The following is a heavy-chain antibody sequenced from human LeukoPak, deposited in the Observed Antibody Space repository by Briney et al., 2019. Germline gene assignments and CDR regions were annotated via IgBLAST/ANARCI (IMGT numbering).Heavy chain of an antibody. Sequence: ASVKVSCKASGYTFTSYGISWVRQAPGQGLEWMGWISAYNGNTNYAQKLQGRVTMTTDTSTSTAYMELRSLRSDDTAVYYCARDRSRIAVAGPTKAFDIWGQGTMVTVSS. D-gene: IGHD6-19*01. CDR1: GYTFTSYG. V-gene: IGHV1-18*01. CDR3: ARDRSRIAVAGPTKAFDI. CDR2: ISAYNGNT. J-gene: IGHJ3*02.